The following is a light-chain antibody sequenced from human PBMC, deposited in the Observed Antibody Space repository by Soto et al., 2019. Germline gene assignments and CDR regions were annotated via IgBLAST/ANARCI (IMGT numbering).Light chain of an antibody. CDR2: SAS. J-gene: IGKJ5*01. V-gene: IGKV1-27*01. Sequence: DIQMTQSPSSLSASVGDRVTITCRASQGISVYLAWYQQKPGKVPKLLIYSASTVQSGVPSRFSGSGSGTDFTLTISSLQPEDVATYYCQKFNTAPLTFGQGTRLEIK. CDR3: QKFNTAPLT. CDR1: QGISVY.